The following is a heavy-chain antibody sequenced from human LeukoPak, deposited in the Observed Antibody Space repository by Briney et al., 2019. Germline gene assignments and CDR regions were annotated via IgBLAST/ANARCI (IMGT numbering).Heavy chain of an antibody. Sequence: PSETLSLTCTVSGGSISSGGYYWSWIRQHPGKGLEWIGYIYYSGSTYYNPSLKSRVTISVDTSKNQFSLKLSSVTAADTAVYYCARYSRSSLDGGGGRRSYNWFDPWGQGTLVTVSS. CDR3: ARYSRSSLDGGGGRRSYNWFDP. CDR2: IYYSGST. J-gene: IGHJ5*02. V-gene: IGHV4-31*03. D-gene: IGHD6-6*01. CDR1: GGSISSGGYY.